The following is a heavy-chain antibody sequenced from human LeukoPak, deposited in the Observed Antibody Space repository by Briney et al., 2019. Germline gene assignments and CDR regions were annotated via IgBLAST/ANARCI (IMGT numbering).Heavy chain of an antibody. V-gene: IGHV3-7*01. Sequence: GGSLRLYCAASGFSFSDYWMTWVRQAPGQGLEWVAHIKQDGSEKYYVDSIKGRFTISRDNAKNLVYLQMNSLRADDTAVYYCARGWNYAFRFDYWGQGTLVTVSS. CDR2: IKQDGSEK. CDR1: GFSFSDYW. J-gene: IGHJ4*02. D-gene: IGHD3-3*01. CDR3: ARGWNYAFRFDY.